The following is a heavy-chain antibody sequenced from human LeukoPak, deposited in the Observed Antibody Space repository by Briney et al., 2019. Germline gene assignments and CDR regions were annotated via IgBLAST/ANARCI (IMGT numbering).Heavy chain of an antibody. CDR2: IYHIVNT. CDR3: ARDSYGLGSNYFDP. J-gene: IGHJ5*02. CDR1: GDSVSSGGSS. V-gene: IGHV4-30-2*01. D-gene: IGHD3-10*01. Sequence: PSETLSLTCAVTGDSVSSGGSSWAWIRQPPGKGLEWIGYIYHIVNTFYNPSLQSRVTISVDRAKNQVSLRLTSVTAADTAVYYCARDSYGLGSNYFDPWGQGTQVTVSS.